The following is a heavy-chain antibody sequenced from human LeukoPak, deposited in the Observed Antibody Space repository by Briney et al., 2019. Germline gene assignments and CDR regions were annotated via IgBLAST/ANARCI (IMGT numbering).Heavy chain of an antibody. D-gene: IGHD6-19*01. CDR2: IDPSDSDT. Sequence: GESLKISCKGSGYTFGNSWISWVRQMPGKGLEWMGRIDPSDSDTRYSPSFQGQVTISADKSISTAYLQWSSLKASDTAMYYCARLGLVAGIVYWGQGTLVTVSS. CDR1: GYTFGNSW. J-gene: IGHJ4*02. V-gene: IGHV5-10-1*04. CDR3: ARLGLVAGIVY.